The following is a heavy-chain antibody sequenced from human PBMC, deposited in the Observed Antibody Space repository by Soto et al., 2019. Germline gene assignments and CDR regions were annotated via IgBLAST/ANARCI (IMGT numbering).Heavy chain of an antibody. V-gene: IGHV3-30*18. CDR1: GFTFSSYG. D-gene: IGHD6-19*01. CDR2: ISYDGSNK. CDR3: AKGSHPRIAVALYGDWFDP. J-gene: IGHJ5*02. Sequence: GGSLRLSCAASGFTFSSYGMHWVRQAPGKGLEWVAVISYDGSNKYYADSVKGRFTISRDNSKNTLYLQMNSLRAEDTAVYYCAKGSHPRIAVALYGDWFDPWGQGTLVTVSS.